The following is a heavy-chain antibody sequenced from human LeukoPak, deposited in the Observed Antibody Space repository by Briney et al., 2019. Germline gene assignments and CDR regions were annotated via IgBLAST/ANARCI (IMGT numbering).Heavy chain of an antibody. Sequence: GGSLRLSCAASGFTVDSNYLSWVRQAPGKGLEWVSTIYTGGNTYCAASVKGRFTISRDFSKNTVFLHMNSLRAEDTAMYYCARGDDSGYYDYFDYWGQGALVTVSS. CDR2: IYTGGNT. V-gene: IGHV3-53*01. D-gene: IGHD3-22*01. CDR3: ARGDDSGYYDYFDY. J-gene: IGHJ4*02. CDR1: GFTVDSNY.